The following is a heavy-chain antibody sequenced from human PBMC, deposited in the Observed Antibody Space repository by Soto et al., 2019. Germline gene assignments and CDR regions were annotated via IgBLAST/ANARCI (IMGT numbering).Heavy chain of an antibody. Sequence: ASVKVSCKASGGTFSSYAISWVRQAPGQGLEWMGGIIPIFGTANYAQKFQGRVTITADESTGTAYMELSSLRSEDTAVYYCARDLGDSSGYYYKNFDYWGQGTLVTVSS. J-gene: IGHJ4*02. V-gene: IGHV1-69*13. CDR2: IIPIFGTA. CDR1: GGTFSSYA. CDR3: ARDLGDSSGYYYKNFDY. D-gene: IGHD3-22*01.